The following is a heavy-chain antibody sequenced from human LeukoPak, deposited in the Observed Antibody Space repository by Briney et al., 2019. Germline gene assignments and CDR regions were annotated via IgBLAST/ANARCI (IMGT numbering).Heavy chain of an antibody. D-gene: IGHD2-15*01. V-gene: IGHV5-51*01. Sequence: GESLKISCKGSGYSFTSYWIGWVRQMPGKGMEWMGITYPGDSDTRYSPSFQGQVTISADKSISTAYLQWSSLKASDTAMYYCARLNCSGGSCYSGSAFDIWGQGTMVTVSS. CDR2: TYPGDSDT. CDR3: ARLNCSGGSCYSGSAFDI. J-gene: IGHJ3*02. CDR1: GYSFTSYW.